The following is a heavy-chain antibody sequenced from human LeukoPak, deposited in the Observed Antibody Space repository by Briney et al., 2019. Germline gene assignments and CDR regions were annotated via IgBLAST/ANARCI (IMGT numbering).Heavy chain of an antibody. D-gene: IGHD1-7*01. J-gene: IGHJ4*02. CDR2: FSIGGNNK. V-gene: IGHV3-48*03. Sequence: PGRCLRLSCAASGLTFSSYEMNWVRQTPGKGRMLVTYFSIGGNNKSYADSVRGRFTISRDNAKNPLYLQMNSLRAEDTAVYYCASVWNFHFDHWGQGTLVTVSS. CDR1: GLTFSSYE. CDR3: ASVWNFHFDH.